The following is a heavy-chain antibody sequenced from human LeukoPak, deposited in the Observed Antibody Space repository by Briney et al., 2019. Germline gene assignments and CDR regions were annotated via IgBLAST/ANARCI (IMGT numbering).Heavy chain of an antibody. CDR2: ISSPRTTI. Sequence: GGSLRLSCAASGFTFSTYPMNWVRQPPGKGLEWVSYISSPRTTIYYADSVKGRFTISRDNTRNSLYLQMNSLRAEDTAVYYCARDLYGDYEVGAFDIRGQGTMVTVPS. D-gene: IGHD4-17*01. V-gene: IGHV3-48*01. CDR1: GFTFSTYP. CDR3: ARDLYGDYEVGAFDI. J-gene: IGHJ3*02.